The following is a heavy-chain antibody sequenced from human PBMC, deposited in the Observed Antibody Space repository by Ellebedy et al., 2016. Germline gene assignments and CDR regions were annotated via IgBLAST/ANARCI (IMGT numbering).Heavy chain of an antibody. Sequence: GSLRLSXTVSGGSISSYYWSWIRQPPGKGLEWIGYIYYSGSTNYNPSLKSRVTISVDTSKNQFSLKLSSVTAADTAVYYCARGGNYYDSSGYYPFDYWGQGTLVTVSS. V-gene: IGHV4-59*08. CDR2: IYYSGST. CDR3: ARGGNYYDSSGYYPFDY. J-gene: IGHJ4*02. CDR1: GGSISSYY. D-gene: IGHD3-22*01.